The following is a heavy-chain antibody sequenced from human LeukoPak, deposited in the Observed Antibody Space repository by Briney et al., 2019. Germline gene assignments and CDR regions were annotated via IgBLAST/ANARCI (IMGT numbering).Heavy chain of an antibody. CDR3: AELGITMIGGV. Sequence: PGGSLRLSCAASGFTFDDYGMSWVRQAPGKGLEWVSGINWNGGSTGYADSVKGRFTISRDNAKNTLYLQMNSLRAEDTAVYYCAELGITMIGGVWGKGTTVTISS. J-gene: IGHJ6*04. CDR1: GFTFDDYG. D-gene: IGHD3-10*02. V-gene: IGHV3-20*04. CDR2: INWNGGST.